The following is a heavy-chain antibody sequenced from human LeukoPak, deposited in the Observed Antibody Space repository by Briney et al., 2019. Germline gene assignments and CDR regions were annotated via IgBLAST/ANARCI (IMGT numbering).Heavy chain of an antibody. Sequence: PGGSLRLSCAASGFTFTSYSMNWVRQAPGKGLEWVSTISGGGGSTYYADSVKGRFTISRDNSKNTLYLQMNSLRAEDTAVYYCAKDLEGYCSSTSCSDYWGQGTLVTVSS. CDR1: GFTFTSYS. D-gene: IGHD2-2*01. V-gene: IGHV3-23*01. CDR2: ISGGGGST. CDR3: AKDLEGYCSSTSCSDY. J-gene: IGHJ4*02.